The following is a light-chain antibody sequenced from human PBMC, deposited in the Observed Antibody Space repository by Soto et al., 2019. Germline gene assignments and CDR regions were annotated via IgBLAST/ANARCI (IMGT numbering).Light chain of an antibody. J-gene: IGLJ1*01. V-gene: IGLV2-11*01. CDR3: CSYAGSYTYL. CDR2: DVN. Sequence: QSVLTQPRSVSGSPGQSVTISCTGTNSDVGGYNYVSWYQQHPDKAPKVMIYDVNKRPSGVPDRFSGSKSGNTASLTISGLQAEDEADYYCCSYAGSYTYLFGTGTKLTVL. CDR1: NSDVGGYNY.